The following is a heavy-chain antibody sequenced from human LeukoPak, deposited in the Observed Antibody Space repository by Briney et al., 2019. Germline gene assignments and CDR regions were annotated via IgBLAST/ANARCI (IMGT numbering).Heavy chain of an antibody. J-gene: IGHJ4*02. CDR3: ASSGGILTGYSTRPEYYFDY. CDR1: GGTSSSYA. V-gene: IGHV1-69*01. CDR2: IIPIFGTA. D-gene: IGHD3-9*01. Sequence: SVKVSCKASGGTSSSYAISWVRQAPGQGLEWMGGIIPIFGTANYAQKFQGRVTITADESTSTAYMELSSLRSEDTAVYYCASSGGILTGYSTRPEYYFDYWGQGTLVTVSS.